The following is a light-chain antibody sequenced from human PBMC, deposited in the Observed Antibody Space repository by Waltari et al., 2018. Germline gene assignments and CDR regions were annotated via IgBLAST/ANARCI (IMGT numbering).Light chain of an antibody. CDR3: QQYNNWWT. CDR1: PSVGKR. Sequence: GRARPSVGKRLSWDQQKPGQSPRLLIYAASTRATGTQARFSGRGAGTHFTLTISSLQSEDFAVYYCQQYNNWWTFGQGTKVEIK. J-gene: IGKJ1*01. V-gene: IGKV3-15*01. CDR2: AAS.